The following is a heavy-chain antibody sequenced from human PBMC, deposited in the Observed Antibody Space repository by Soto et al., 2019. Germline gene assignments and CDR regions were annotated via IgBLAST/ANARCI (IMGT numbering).Heavy chain of an antibody. CDR2: TYYNDDR. Sequence: QITLRESGPTLLKPTQTLTLTCSCSGFSVSTGGVGVGWIRQPPGKALEWLALTYYNDDRRYSPSLRSRLTITMDTSKNQVVLTLTNVDPVDTATYYCAHEMHDFEGEDYYGYWGQGILVTVSS. J-gene: IGHJ4*02. V-gene: IGHV2-5*01. CDR3: AHEMHDFEGEDYYGY. D-gene: IGHD2-21*01. CDR1: GFSVSTGGVG.